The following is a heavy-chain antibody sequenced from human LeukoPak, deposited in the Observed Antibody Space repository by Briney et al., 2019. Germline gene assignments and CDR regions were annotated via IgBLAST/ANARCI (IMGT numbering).Heavy chain of an antibody. D-gene: IGHD5-24*01. CDR3: AKHTQMATILVYFDY. CDR2: INTDGSTT. V-gene: IGHV3-74*01. Sequence: GGSLRLSCAASGFTFSDYWMHWVRQAPGKGLMGVSRINTDGSTTTYADSVKGRFTISRDNSKNTLYLQMNSLRAEDTAVYYCAKHTQMATILVYFDYWGQGTLVTVSS. J-gene: IGHJ4*02. CDR1: GFTFSDYW.